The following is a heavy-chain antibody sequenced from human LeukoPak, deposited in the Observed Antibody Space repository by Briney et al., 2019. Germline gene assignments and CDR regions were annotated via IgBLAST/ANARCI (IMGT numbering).Heavy chain of an antibody. J-gene: IGHJ4*02. Sequence: PGGSLRLSCVASGFTFSSYVMNWVRQAPGKGLEWVSGISGSGGSTYYADSVKGRVTLSRDNSKNTLYLQMNSLRTDDAAVYYCAKSKSPYPGDYIFVFWGQGTLVTVSS. CDR1: GFTFSSYV. CDR3: AKSKSPYPGDYIFVF. V-gene: IGHV3-23*01. D-gene: IGHD4-11*01. CDR2: ISGSGGST.